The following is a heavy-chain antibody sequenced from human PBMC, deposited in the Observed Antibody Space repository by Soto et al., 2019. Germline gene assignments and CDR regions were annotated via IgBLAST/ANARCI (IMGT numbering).Heavy chain of an antibody. CDR2: IVVGSSNT. D-gene: IGHD3-10*01. V-gene: IGHV1-58*01. CDR1: GFTFTSSA. Sequence: SVKVSCKASGFTFTSSAVQWVRQARGQRLEWIGWIVVGSSNTNYAQKFQERVTITRDMSTSTAYMELSSLRSEDTAVYYCAAEVYYGSGSYYNSLGYWGQGTLVTVSS. CDR3: AAEVYYGSGSYYNSLGY. J-gene: IGHJ4*02.